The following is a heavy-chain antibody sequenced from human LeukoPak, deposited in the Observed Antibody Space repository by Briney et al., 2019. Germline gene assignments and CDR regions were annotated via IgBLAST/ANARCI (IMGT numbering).Heavy chain of an antibody. CDR3: ARRSIRITMIVVVSDAFDI. V-gene: IGHV1-2*02. CDR1: GYTFTCYY. J-gene: IGHJ3*02. CDR2: INPNSGGT. Sequence: ASVKVSCKASGYTFTCYYLHWVRQAPGQGLEWMGWINPNSGGTIYAQKFQGRVTMTRDTSISTAYMELSRLRSDDTAVYYCARRSIRITMIVVVSDAFDIWGQGTMVTVSS. D-gene: IGHD3-22*01.